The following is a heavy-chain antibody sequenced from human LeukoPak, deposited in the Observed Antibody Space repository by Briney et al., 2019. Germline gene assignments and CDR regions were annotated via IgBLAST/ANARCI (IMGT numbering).Heavy chain of an antibody. Sequence: SETLSLTCTVSDDSISDYYRGWIRQPPGKGLEWIGYFHNSGTSTYNPSLKSRVTISADTSKNQFSLKLNSLTTADTAVYYCARASSGWYGEGNFDYWGQGTLVTVSS. CDR1: DDSISDYY. D-gene: IGHD6-19*01. CDR3: ARASSGWYGEGNFDY. CDR2: FHNSGTS. J-gene: IGHJ4*02. V-gene: IGHV4-59*01.